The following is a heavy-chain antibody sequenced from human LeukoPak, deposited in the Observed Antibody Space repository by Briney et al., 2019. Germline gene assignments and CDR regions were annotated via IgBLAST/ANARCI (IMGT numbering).Heavy chain of an antibody. Sequence: GESLKISCKGSGYSFTSYWIGWVRQVPGKGLEGMGVIYPGDSDTRYSPSFQGQVTISADKSIRTAYLQWSSLKASDTAMYYCARLPGLTTFPFDYWGQGTLVTVSS. CDR2: IYPGDSDT. CDR1: GYSFTSYW. V-gene: IGHV5-51*01. J-gene: IGHJ4*02. CDR3: ARLPGLTTFPFDY. D-gene: IGHD2/OR15-2a*01.